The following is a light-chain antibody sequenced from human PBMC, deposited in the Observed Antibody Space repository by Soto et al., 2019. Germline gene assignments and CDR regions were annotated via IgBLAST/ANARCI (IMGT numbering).Light chain of an antibody. CDR1: QGISNY. CDR3: QQGSIWPPGYT. V-gene: IGKV1-27*01. CDR2: AAS. Sequence: DIQMTQSPSSLSASVGDRVTITCRASQGISNYLAWYQQKPGKVPKLLIYAASTLQSGVPSRFSGSGSGTDFTLTISSLEPEDFAVYYCQQGSIWPPGYTFGQGTKVDIK. J-gene: IGKJ2*01.